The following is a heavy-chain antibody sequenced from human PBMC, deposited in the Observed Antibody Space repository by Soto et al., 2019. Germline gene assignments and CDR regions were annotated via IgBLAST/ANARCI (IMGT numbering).Heavy chain of an antibody. V-gene: IGHV4-39*01. CDR1: GGSISRNDYY. J-gene: IGHJ4*02. CDR3: ARQVVWSGWYPGY. D-gene: IGHD6-19*01. CDR2: IYYSGST. Sequence: PSETLSLTCTVSGGSISRNDYYWGWIRQPPGKGLEWIGSIYYSGSTYYNPSLKSRVIISVDTSKNQFSLKLNSVTAADTTVYFCARQVVWSGWYPGYWGQGALVTVSS.